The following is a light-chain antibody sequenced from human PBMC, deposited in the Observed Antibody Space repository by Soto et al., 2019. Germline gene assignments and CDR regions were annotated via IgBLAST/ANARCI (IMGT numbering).Light chain of an antibody. CDR3: QQLNSYPRT. J-gene: IGKJ1*01. V-gene: IGKV1-9*01. Sequence: DIQLTRSPSFLSASVGDRVTITCRASQGISSYLAWYQQKPGKAPKLLIYAASILQSGVPSRFSGSGSGTEFTLTISSLQPEDFATYYCQQLNSYPRTFGRGTEVEIK. CDR1: QGISSY. CDR2: AAS.